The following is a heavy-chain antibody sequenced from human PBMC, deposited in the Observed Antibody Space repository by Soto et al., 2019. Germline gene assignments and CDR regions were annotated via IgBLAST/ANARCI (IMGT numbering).Heavy chain of an antibody. V-gene: IGHV4-31*01. CDR3: ARRASSGRDPFYFDY. CDR2: IYYSGST. J-gene: IGHJ4*02. D-gene: IGHD6-6*01. CDR1: GGSISGGGGYY. Sequence: QVHLQESGPGLVKASQTLSLTCTVSGGSISGGGGYYWSWIRQHPGKGLEWIGYIYYSGSTYYNPSLKSVATISVDTSENQCSLKLSSVTAADTAVYYCARRASSGRDPFYFDYWGQGTLVAVSS.